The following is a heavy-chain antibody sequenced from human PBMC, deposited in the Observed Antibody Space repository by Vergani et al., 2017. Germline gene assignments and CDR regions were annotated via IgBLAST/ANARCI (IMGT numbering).Heavy chain of an antibody. V-gene: IGHV3-33*01. J-gene: IGHJ5*02. CDR3: ARDRDMAQLDQ. CDR1: GFTFSSYG. D-gene: IGHD5-24*01. CDR2: IWCDGGKK. Sequence: QVHLVESGGGVVQPGRSLRLSCATSGFTFSSYGMHWFRQAPGKGLEWVAIIWCDGGKKSYAESVKGRVTISRESSKSTLYLQMNSLRAEETAVYYWARDRDMAQLDQWGRGTLVTVSS.